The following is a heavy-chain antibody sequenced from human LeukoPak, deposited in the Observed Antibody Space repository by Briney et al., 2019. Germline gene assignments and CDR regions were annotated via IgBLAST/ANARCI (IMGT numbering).Heavy chain of an antibody. D-gene: IGHD6-19*01. CDR1: GFTFSSYE. V-gene: IGHV3-48*03. Sequence: GGSLRLSCAASGFTFSSYEMHWVRQAPGKGLDWVSYISSSGSTKYYADSVKGRFTISRDNAKNSLYLQMNSLRADDTAVYYCARDSGSGWSDYFDYWGQGTLVTVSS. CDR2: ISSSGSTK. J-gene: IGHJ4*02. CDR3: ARDSGSGWSDYFDY.